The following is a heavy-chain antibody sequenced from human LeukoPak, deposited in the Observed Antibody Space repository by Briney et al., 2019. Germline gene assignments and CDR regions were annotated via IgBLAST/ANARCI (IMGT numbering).Heavy chain of an antibody. Sequence: GGSLRLSCAASGFTFSSYAMNWVRQAPGKGLEWVSIIYSDGRAYYADSVKGRFTISRDISKNTVTLRLNSLRAEDTALYYCVRESSRGPHGFDIWGQGTKVTVS. CDR3: VRESSRGPHGFDI. J-gene: IGHJ3*02. V-gene: IGHV3-53*01. CDR1: GFTFSSYA. CDR2: IYSDGRA.